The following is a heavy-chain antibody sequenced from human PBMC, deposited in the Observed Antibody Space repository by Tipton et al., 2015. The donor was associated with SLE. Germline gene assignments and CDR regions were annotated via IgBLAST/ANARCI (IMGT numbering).Heavy chain of an antibody. V-gene: IGHV4-59*01. J-gene: IGHJ4*02. CDR3: ARLRYFDWLLDY. CDR1: GGPISSYY. D-gene: IGHD3-9*01. Sequence: TLSLTCTVSGGPISSYYWSWIRQPPGKGLEWIGYIYYSGSTNYNPSLKSRVTISVDTSKNQFSLKLSSVTAADTAVYYCARLRYFDWLLDYWGQGTLVTVSS. CDR2: IYYSGST.